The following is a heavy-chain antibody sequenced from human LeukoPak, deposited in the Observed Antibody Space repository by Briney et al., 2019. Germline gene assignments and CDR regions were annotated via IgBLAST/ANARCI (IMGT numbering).Heavy chain of an antibody. CDR3: ARYNPPTSYFDY. Sequence: ASVQVSCKASGYTFTDYYMHWVRQAPGQGLEWMGWINPNTGGTNYAQRFQGRVTMTRDTSITTAYMDLSRLKSDDTAVYYCARYNPPTSYFDYWGQGTLVTVSS. CDR2: INPNTGGT. D-gene: IGHD1-1*01. J-gene: IGHJ4*02. V-gene: IGHV1-2*02. CDR1: GYTFTDYY.